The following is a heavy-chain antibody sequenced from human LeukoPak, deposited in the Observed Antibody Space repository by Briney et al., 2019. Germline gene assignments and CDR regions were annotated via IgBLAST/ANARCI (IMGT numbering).Heavy chain of an antibody. V-gene: IGHV3-9*01. D-gene: IGHD6-13*01. J-gene: IGHJ4*02. Sequence: RSRTHSWTISGVGKGGDGMEWGCRWPPKGLKKDSGISWNSGSIGYADSVKGRFTISRDNAKNSLYLQMNSLRAEDTALYYCAKGFGYSSSWYVSYFDYWGQGTLVTVSS. CDR3: AKGFGYSSSWYVSYFDY. CDR1: GVGKGGDG. CDR2: ISWNSGSI.